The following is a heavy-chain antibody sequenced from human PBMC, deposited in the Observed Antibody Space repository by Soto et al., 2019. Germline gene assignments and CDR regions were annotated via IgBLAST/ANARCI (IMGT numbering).Heavy chain of an antibody. CDR2: IFYLGPS. J-gene: IGHJ5*02. CDR1: SDSIISSAFY. CDR3: ARHSLSLRKDNWFDP. D-gene: IGHD2-15*01. Sequence: SETLSPTCTVSSDSIISSAFYWGWVRQPPGKGLEWIGSIFYLGPSYYNPSLKIRVTVSVYTSKNQFSLRRRSVTAADTAFYFCARHSLSLRKDNWFDPWGQGIMVTVSS. V-gene: IGHV4-39*01.